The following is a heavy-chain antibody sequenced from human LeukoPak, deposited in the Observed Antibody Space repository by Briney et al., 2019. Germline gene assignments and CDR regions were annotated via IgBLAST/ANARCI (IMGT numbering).Heavy chain of an antibody. CDR3: TRDSGYSSPE. J-gene: IGHJ4*02. CDR1: GGSITGYF. V-gene: IGHV4-4*07. D-gene: IGHD5-18*01. CDR2: VYSSGST. Sequence: SETLSLTCTVSGGSITGYFWSWIRQPAGKGLEWIGRVYSSGSTNYNPSLKSRVSMSVDTSKNQFCLRLSSVTAADMAVYYCTRDSGYSSPEWGQGTLVTVSS.